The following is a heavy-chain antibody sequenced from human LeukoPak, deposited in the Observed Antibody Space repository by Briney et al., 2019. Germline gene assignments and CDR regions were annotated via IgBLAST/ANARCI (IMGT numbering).Heavy chain of an antibody. V-gene: IGHV4-39*07. Sequence: PSETLSLTCTVSGGSISSSSYYWGWIRQPPGKGLEWIGSIYYSGSTYYNPSLKSRVTIAVDTSKNQFSLKVSSVTAADTAVYYCARDAPYCSSTSCYSLTDYWGQGTLVTVSS. CDR3: ARDAPYCSSTSCYSLTDY. CDR1: GGSISSSSYY. D-gene: IGHD2-2*01. J-gene: IGHJ4*02. CDR2: IYYSGST.